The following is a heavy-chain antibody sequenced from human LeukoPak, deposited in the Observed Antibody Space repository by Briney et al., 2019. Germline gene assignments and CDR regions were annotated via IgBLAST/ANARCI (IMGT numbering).Heavy chain of an antibody. Sequence: ASVKVSCKASGYTFTGYYIHWVRQAPGQGLEWMGWMNPNSGNTGYAQKFQGRVTMTRNTSISTAYMELSSLRSEDTAVYYCARGTEAGGEPPDYWGQGTLVTVSS. CDR3: ARGTEAGGEPPDY. CDR2: MNPNSGNT. CDR1: GYTFTGYY. J-gene: IGHJ4*02. V-gene: IGHV1-8*02. D-gene: IGHD6-13*01.